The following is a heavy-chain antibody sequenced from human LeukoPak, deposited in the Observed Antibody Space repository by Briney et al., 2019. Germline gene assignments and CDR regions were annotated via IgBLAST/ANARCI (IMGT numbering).Heavy chain of an antibody. Sequence: GGSLGLSCAASGFTFSSYRMNWVRQAPGKGLEWVSYISSSSSTIYYADSVKGRFTISRDNAKNSLYLQMNSLRAEDTAVYYCAKDLDALTPVDAFDIWGQGTMVTVSS. CDR3: AKDLDALTPVDAFDI. J-gene: IGHJ3*02. CDR1: GFTFSSYR. CDR2: ISSSSSTI. V-gene: IGHV3-48*01. D-gene: IGHD1-1*01.